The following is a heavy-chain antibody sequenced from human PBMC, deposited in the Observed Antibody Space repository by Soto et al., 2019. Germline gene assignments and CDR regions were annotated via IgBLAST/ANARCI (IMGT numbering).Heavy chain of an antibody. CDR3: AREGYCSGGSCYSGGFSAFDI. J-gene: IGHJ3*02. V-gene: IGHV1-8*01. CDR2: MNPNSGNT. CDR1: GYTFTSYD. Sequence: ASVKVSCKASGYTFTSYDINWVRQATGQGLEWMGWMNPNSGNTGYAQKFQGRVTMTRNTSISTAYMELSSLRSEDTAVYYCAREGYCSGGSCYSGGFSAFDIWGQGTMVTVSS. D-gene: IGHD2-15*01.